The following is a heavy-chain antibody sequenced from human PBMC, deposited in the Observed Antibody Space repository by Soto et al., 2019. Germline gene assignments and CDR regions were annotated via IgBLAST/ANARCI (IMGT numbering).Heavy chain of an antibody. V-gene: IGHV2-5*02. CDR2: IYWDDDK. J-gene: IGHJ6*03. Sequence: QITLKESGPTLVKPTQTLTLTCTFSGFSLSTRGVGVGWIRKPPGKALEWLALIYWDDDKRYSPSLKSRLTITKHTSKNQVVLTMTNMDPVDTATYYCAHLSIFLYYYYMDVWGKGTTVTVSS. D-gene: IGHD2-21*01. CDR3: AHLSIFLYYYYMDV. CDR1: GFSLSTRGVG.